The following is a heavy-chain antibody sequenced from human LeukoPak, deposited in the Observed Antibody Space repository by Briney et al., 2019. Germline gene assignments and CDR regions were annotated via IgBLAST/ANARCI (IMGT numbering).Heavy chain of an antibody. CDR3: ARGQTSSSYYFDY. V-gene: IGHV4-34*01. CDR2: INHSGST. D-gene: IGHD6-6*01. CDR1: GGSFSGYY. Sequence: SETLSLTRAVYGGSFSGYYWSWIRQPPGKGLEWIGEINHSGSTNYNPSLKSRVTISVDTSKNQFSLKLSSVTAADTAVYYCARGQTSSSYYFDYWGQGTLVTVSS. J-gene: IGHJ4*02.